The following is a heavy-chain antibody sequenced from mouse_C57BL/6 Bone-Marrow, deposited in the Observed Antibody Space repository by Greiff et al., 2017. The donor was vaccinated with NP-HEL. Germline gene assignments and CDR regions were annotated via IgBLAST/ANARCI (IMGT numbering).Heavy chain of an antibody. CDR3: ARETLGTYWYFDV. CDR1: GYTFTSYW. Sequence: QVQLQQPGAELVKPGASVKMSCKASGYTFTSYWITWVKQRPGQGLEWIGDIYPGSGSTNYNEKFKSKATLTVDTSSRNADMQLSSLTSEDSAVYYCARETLGTYWYFDVWGTGTTVTVSS. V-gene: IGHV1-55*01. J-gene: IGHJ1*03. CDR2: IYPGSGST.